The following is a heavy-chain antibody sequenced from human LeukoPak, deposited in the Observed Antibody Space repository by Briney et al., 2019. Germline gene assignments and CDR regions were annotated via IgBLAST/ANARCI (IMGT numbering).Heavy chain of an antibody. J-gene: IGHJ3*02. CDR2: IYYSGST. Sequence: SETLSLTCTASGGSISSYYWSWIRQPPGKGLEWIGYIYYSGSTNYDPSLKSRVTISVDTSKNQFSLKLSSVTAADTAVYYCARDYGYSSGWTDAFDIWGQGTMVTVSS. V-gene: IGHV4-59*01. CDR3: ARDYGYSSGWTDAFDI. CDR1: GGSISSYY. D-gene: IGHD6-19*01.